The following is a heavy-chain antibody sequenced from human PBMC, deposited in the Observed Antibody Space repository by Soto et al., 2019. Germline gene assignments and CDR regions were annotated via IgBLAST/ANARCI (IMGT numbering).Heavy chain of an antibody. D-gene: IGHD3-10*01. CDR2: IYYSGST. CDR1: GGSISSSSYY. Sequence: PSETLSLTCTVSGGSISSSSYYWGWIRQPPGKGLEWIGSIYYSGSTYYNPSLKSRVTISVDTSKNQFSLKLSSVTAADTAVYYCVSRYGSGREVWFAPWGQGTLVTVSS. J-gene: IGHJ5*02. V-gene: IGHV4-39*01. CDR3: VSRYGSGREVWFAP.